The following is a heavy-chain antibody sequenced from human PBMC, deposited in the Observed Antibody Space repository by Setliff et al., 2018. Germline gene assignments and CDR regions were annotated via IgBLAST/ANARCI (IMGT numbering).Heavy chain of an antibody. CDR2: IYYSGST. J-gene: IGHJ6*02. D-gene: IGHD6-19*01. CDR1: GGSISSSSYY. CDR3: ARVNQYSSVWYNYYYGMDV. Sequence: SETLSLTCTVSGGSISSSSYYWGWIRQPPGKGLEWIGSIYYSGSTYYNPSLKSRVTISVNTSKNQFSLKLSSVTAADTAVYYCARVNQYSSVWYNYYYGMDVWGQGTTVTVSS. V-gene: IGHV4-39*07.